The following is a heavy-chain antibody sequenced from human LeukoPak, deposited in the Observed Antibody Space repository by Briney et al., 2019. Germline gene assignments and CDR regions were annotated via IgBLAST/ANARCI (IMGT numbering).Heavy chain of an antibody. J-gene: IGHJ5*02. CDR1: GGSFSGYY. V-gene: IGHV4-34*01. Sequence: SETLPLTCAVYGGSFSGYYWSWIRQPPGKGLEWIGEINHSGSANYNPSLKSRVTISVDTSKNQFSLKLSSVTAADTAVYYCARASKWVPAAHNWFDPWGQGTLVTVSS. D-gene: IGHD2-2*01. CDR2: INHSGSA. CDR3: ARASKWVPAAHNWFDP.